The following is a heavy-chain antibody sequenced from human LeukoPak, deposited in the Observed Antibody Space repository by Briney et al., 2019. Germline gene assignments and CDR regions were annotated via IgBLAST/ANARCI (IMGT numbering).Heavy chain of an antibody. Sequence: GGSLRLSCAASGFTFSNAWMSWVRQAPGKGLEWVGRIKSKTHGGKTDYAAPVKGRLTISRDDSNNTLYLQMNSLKTEDTAVYYCTTEVSLDKEAWGQGTLVTVSS. CDR2: IKSKTHGGKT. J-gene: IGHJ4*02. CDR3: TTEVSLDKEA. CDR1: GFTFSNAW. D-gene: IGHD3-22*01. V-gene: IGHV3-15*01.